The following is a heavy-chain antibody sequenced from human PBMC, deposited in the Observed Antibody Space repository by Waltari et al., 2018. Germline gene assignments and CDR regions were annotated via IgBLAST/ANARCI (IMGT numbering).Heavy chain of an antibody. CDR3: AGDRAIGLFFDY. D-gene: IGHD2-2*01. Sequence: QVQLQESGQGLVKPSGTLSLTCAVSGDSISGNYWWSWVRQSPEKGLEWIGQVHHSGKTNYKPSLQGRVTISLDKPKNQFSLNLNSVTAADTAVYYCAGDRAIGLFFDYWGRGTLVTVSS. J-gene: IGHJ4*02. V-gene: IGHV4-4*02. CDR1: GDSISGNYW. CDR2: VHHSGKT.